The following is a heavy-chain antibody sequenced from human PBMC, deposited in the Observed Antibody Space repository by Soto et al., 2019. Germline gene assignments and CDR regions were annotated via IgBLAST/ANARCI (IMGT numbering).Heavy chain of an antibody. Sequence: GGSLRLSCAASGFTFSSYAMSWVRQAPGKGLEWVSAISGSGGSTYYADSVKGRFTISRDNSKNTLYLQMNSLRAADTAIYYCATGHVSYSQHLLRPFDYWGQGTLVTVSS. V-gene: IGHV3-23*01. J-gene: IGHJ4*02. CDR2: ISGSGGST. D-gene: IGHD3-3*02. CDR1: GFTFSSYA. CDR3: ATGHVSYSQHLLRPFDY.